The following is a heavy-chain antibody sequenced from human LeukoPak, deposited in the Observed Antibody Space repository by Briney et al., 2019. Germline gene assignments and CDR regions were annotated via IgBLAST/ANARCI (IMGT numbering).Heavy chain of an antibody. D-gene: IGHD4-17*01. V-gene: IGHV3-23*01. CDR2: ISSSDGYT. CDR1: GFTVSSDS. CDR3: ARDARYGDYAGGWYFDL. J-gene: IGHJ2*01. Sequence: GGSLRLSCTVSGFTVSSDSMSWVRQAPGKGLEWVSGISSSDGYTYYADSVKGRFTISRDNSKNTLSLQMNSLRAEDTAVYYCARDARYGDYAGGWYFDLWGRGTLVTVSS.